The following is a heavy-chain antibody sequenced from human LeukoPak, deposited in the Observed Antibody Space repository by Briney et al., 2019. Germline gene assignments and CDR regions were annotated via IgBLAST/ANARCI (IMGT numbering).Heavy chain of an antibody. Sequence: ASVKVSCKASGFTFTSSAVQWVRQARGQRLEWIGWIVVGSGNTNYAQKFQERVTITRDMSTSTAYMELSSLRSEDTAVYYCAASVRTYYDFWSGYDDYWGQGTLVTVSS. CDR2: IVVGSGNT. J-gene: IGHJ4*02. D-gene: IGHD3-3*01. CDR3: AASVRTYYDFWSGYDDY. CDR1: GFTFTSSA. V-gene: IGHV1-58*01.